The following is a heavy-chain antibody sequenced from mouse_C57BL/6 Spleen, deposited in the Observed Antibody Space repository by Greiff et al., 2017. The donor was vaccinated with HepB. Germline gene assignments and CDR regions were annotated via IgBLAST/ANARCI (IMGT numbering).Heavy chain of an antibody. D-gene: IGHD1-1*01. J-gene: IGHJ2*01. V-gene: IGHV5-16*01. CDR2: INYDGSST. CDR1: EFTFSDYY. Sequence: EVKLVESEGGLVQPGSSMKLSCTASEFTFSDYYMAWVRQVPEKGLEWVANINYDGSSTYYLDSLKSRFIISRDNAKNILYLQMSSLKSEDTATYYCAREYYGSSYVYFDYWGQGTTLTVSS. CDR3: AREYYGSSYVYFDY.